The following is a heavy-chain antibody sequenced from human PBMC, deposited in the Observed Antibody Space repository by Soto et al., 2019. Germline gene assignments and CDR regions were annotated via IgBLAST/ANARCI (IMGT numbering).Heavy chain of an antibody. CDR2: INHSGST. CDR1: GGSFSGYY. V-gene: IGHV4-34*01. J-gene: IGHJ4*02. CDR3: ARGPYYYGSGSYSDY. Sequence: SETLSLTCAVYGGSFSGYYWSWIRQPPGKGLEWIGEINHSGSTNYNPSLKSRVTISVDTSKNQFSLKLSSVTAADTAVYYCARGPYYYGSGSYSDYWGQGTLVTVPQ. D-gene: IGHD3-10*01.